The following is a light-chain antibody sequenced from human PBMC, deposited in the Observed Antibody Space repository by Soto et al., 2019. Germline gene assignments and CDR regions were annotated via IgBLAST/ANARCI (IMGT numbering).Light chain of an antibody. CDR3: QQAISFPRT. V-gene: IGKV1-12*01. J-gene: IGKJ1*01. CDR2: AAS. CDR1: QSISTW. Sequence: DIQMTQSPSSVSASVRDRVTITCRASQSISTWLAWYQQKTGKAPNLLISAASSLQSGAPSRFSGSGSGTDFTLVISSLQAEDFATYYCQQAISFPRTFGQGTQVEIK.